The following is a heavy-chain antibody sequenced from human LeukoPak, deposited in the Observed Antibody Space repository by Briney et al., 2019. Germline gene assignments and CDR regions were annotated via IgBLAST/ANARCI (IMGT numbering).Heavy chain of an antibody. V-gene: IGHV3-33*01. D-gene: IGHD2-15*01. Sequence: GRSLRLSCAASGFTFSSYGIHWVRQAPGKGLEWVAFIWYDGSNKYYADSVKGRFTISRDNSKNTLYLQMNGLRAEDTAVYYCASGRYCSGGSRYDAFDIWGQGTMVTVSS. CDR3: ASGRYCSGGSRYDAFDI. CDR1: GFTFSSYG. CDR2: IWYDGSNK. J-gene: IGHJ3*02.